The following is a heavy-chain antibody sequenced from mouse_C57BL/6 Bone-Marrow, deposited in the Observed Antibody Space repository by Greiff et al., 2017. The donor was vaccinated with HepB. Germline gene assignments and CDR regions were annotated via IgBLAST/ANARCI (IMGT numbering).Heavy chain of an antibody. CDR2: SRNKANDYTT. V-gene: IGHV7-1*01. CDR3: ARDAPVVAGDYAMDY. D-gene: IGHD1-1*01. J-gene: IGHJ4*01. Sequence: EVNVVDSGGGLVQSGRSLRLSCATSGFTFSDFYMEWVRQAPGKGLEWIAASRNKANDYTTEYSASVKGRFIVSRDTSQSILYLQLNALRAEDTAIYYCARDAPVVAGDYAMDYWGQGTSVTVSS. CDR1: GFTFSDFY.